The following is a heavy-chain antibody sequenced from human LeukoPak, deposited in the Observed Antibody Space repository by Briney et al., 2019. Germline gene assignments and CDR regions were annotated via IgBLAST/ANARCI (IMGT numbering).Heavy chain of an antibody. Sequence: GASVKVSCKASGYTFTGYYMHWVRQAPGQGLAWMGWINPNSGGTNYAQKFQGRVTMTRDTSISTAYMELSRLRSDDTAVYYCARTLYSSSWYVSGYWGQGTLVTVSS. V-gene: IGHV1-2*02. CDR1: GYTFTGYY. J-gene: IGHJ4*02. CDR3: ARTLYSSSWYVSGY. D-gene: IGHD6-13*01. CDR2: INPNSGGT.